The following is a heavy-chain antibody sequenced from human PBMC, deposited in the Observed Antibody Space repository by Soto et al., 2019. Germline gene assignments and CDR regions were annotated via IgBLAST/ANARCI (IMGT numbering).Heavy chain of an antibody. J-gene: IGHJ6*03. CDR2: INHSGST. CDR3: ARGRGYSGYDTTAGYYYYYMDV. CDR1: GGSFSGYY. V-gene: IGHV4-34*01. Sequence: SETLSLTCAVYGGSFSGYYWSWIRQHPGKGLEWIGEINHSGSTNYNPSLKSRVTISVDTSKNQFSLKLSSVTAADTAVYYCARGRGYSGYDTTAGYYYYYMDVWGKGTTVTVSS. D-gene: IGHD5-12*01.